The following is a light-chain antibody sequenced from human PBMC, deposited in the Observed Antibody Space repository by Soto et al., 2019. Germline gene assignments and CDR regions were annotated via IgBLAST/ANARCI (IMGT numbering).Light chain of an antibody. Sequence: QSVSITYTRTSSDVGAHNFVSWHQQHPGKAPKLMIYEVSKRPSGVPDHFSGSKSGNTASLTVSGLQAEDEADYYCSSYAGSNNYVFGTGTKVTVL. CDR1: SSDVGAHNF. CDR3: SSYAGSNNYV. J-gene: IGLJ1*01. CDR2: EVS. V-gene: IGLV2-8*01.